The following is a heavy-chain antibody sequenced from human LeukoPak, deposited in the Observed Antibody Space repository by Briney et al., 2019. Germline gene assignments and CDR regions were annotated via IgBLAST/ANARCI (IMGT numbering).Heavy chain of an antibody. CDR3: ARIYYDSSGLRSYFDY. Sequence: GSSVKVSCKASGGTFSSYAISWVRQAPGQGLEWMGGIIPIFGTANYAQKFQGRVTITTDESTSTAYMELSSLRSEDTAVYYCARIYYDSSGLRSYFDYWGQGTLVTVSS. J-gene: IGHJ4*02. CDR1: GGTFSSYA. V-gene: IGHV1-69*05. CDR2: IIPIFGTA. D-gene: IGHD3-22*01.